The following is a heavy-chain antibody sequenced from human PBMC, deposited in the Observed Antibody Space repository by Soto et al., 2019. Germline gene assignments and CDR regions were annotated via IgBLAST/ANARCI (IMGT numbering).Heavy chain of an antibody. Sequence: GGSLRLSCAASGFTFSSYWMSWVRQAPGKGLEWVANIKQDGSEKYYVDSVKGRFTISRDNAKNSLYLQMNNLRTEDTAVYYCVRDWGPSGGSCYDWGQGTPVTVSS. CDR1: GFTFSSYW. CDR3: VRDWGPSGGSCYD. D-gene: IGHD2-15*01. CDR2: IKQDGSEK. V-gene: IGHV3-7*01. J-gene: IGHJ4*02.